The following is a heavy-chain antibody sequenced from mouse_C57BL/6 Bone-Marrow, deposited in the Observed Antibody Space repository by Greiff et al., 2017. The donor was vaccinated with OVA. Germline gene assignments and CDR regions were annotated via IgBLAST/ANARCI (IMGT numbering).Heavy chain of an antibody. V-gene: IGHV1-64*01. J-gene: IGHJ3*01. Sequence: VQLQQPGAELVKPGASVKLSCKASGYTFTSYWMHWVKQRPGQGLEWIGMIHPNSGSTNYNEKFKSQATLTVDKSSSTAYMQLSSLTSEDSAVYYWARRGTAQASWFAYWGQGTLVTVSA. D-gene: IGHD3-2*02. CDR3: ARRGTAQASWFAY. CDR1: GYTFTSYW. CDR2: IHPNSGST.